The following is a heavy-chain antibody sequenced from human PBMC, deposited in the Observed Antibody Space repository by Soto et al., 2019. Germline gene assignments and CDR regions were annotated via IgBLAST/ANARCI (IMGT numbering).Heavy chain of an antibody. J-gene: IGHJ4*02. CDR2: ISGSGGST. V-gene: IGHV3-23*01. D-gene: IGHD1-26*01. CDR1: GFTFSSYA. Sequence: PGGSLRLSCAASGFTFSSYAMSWVRQAPGKGLEWVSAISGSGGSTYYADSVKGRFTISRDNSKNTLYLQMNSLRAEDTAVYYCAKDLNSGSYFRRGPFDYWGQGTLVTVSS. CDR3: AKDLNSGSYFRRGPFDY.